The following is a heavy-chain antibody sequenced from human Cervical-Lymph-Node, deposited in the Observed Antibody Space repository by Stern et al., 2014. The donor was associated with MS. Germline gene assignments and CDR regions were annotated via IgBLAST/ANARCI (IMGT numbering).Heavy chain of an antibody. CDR1: GFTFGDYP. CDR3: ARVVYTVTGYYFDY. CDR2: VSSKAYGGTI. J-gene: IGHJ4*02. V-gene: IGHV3-49*05. D-gene: IGHD4-11*01. Sequence: EVQLVESGGDLVKPGRSLSLSCTTSGFTFGDYPMTWFRQAPGKGLEWVGLVSSKAYGGTIDYAASVNGRFNTSRDDSKSAASLQMNSLKIEDTALYYCARVVYTVTGYYFDYWGQGTLVTVSS.